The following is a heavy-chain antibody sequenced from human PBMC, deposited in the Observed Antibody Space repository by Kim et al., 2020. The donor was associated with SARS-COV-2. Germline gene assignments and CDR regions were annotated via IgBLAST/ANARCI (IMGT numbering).Heavy chain of an antibody. CDR2: ISFDGRNE. CDR1: GFTFSSFG. D-gene: IGHD2-2*01. Sequence: GGSLRLSCAASGFTFSSFGMHWVRQAPGKGLEWVAVISFDGRNEDYADSVKGRLTISRDNSKNTLYLQMNSLRGEDTAVYYCAKETSYCSTTSCFDYYYGMDVWGQGTTVTVSS. V-gene: IGHV3-30*18. J-gene: IGHJ6*02. CDR3: AKETSYCSTTSCFDYYYGMDV.